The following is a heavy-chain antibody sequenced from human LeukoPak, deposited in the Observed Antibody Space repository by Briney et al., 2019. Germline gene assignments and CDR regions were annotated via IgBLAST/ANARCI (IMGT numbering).Heavy chain of an antibody. CDR2: IYYSGST. J-gene: IGHJ3*01. D-gene: IGHD6-13*01. CDR1: GGSISSYY. V-gene: IGHV4-39*07. Sequence: SETLSLTCTVSGGSISSYYWGWIRQPPGKGLEWIGSIYYSGSTYYDPSLKSRVTISVDTSKNQFSLKLSSVTAADTAVYYCARTGGPTYSSSWFFWGQGTVVTVSS. CDR3: ARTGGPTYSSSWFF.